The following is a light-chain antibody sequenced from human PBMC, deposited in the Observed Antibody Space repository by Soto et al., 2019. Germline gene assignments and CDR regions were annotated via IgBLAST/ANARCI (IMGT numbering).Light chain of an antibody. V-gene: IGKV1-12*01. J-gene: IGKJ2*01. CDR2: AAS. CDR1: QPISSW. CDR3: QQASSFPHT. Sequence: DIQMTQSPSTVSASVGDGVTITCRASQPISSWLAWVRQRPGKAPELLIYAASTLHSGVPSRFSGSGSGTDFALTISGLQPEDFATYYCQQASSFPHTFGQGTRVDIK.